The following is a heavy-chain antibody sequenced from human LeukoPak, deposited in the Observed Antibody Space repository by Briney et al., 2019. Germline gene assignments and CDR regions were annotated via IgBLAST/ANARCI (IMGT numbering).Heavy chain of an antibody. D-gene: IGHD1-1*01. CDR1: GGSFSGYY. Sequence: KSSETLSLTCAVYGGSFSGYYWSWIRQPPGKGLEWIGEINHSGSTNYNPSLKSRVTISVDTSKNQFSLKLSSVTAADTAVYYCARRTRDWFDPWGQGTLVTVSS. CDR3: ARRTRDWFDP. J-gene: IGHJ5*02. V-gene: IGHV4-34*01. CDR2: INHSGST.